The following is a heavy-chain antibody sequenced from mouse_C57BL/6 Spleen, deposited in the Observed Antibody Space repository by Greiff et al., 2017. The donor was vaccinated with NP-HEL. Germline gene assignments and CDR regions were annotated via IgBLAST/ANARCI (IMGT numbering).Heavy chain of an antibody. Sequence: QVQLKESGAELAKPGASVKLSCKASGYTFTSYWMHWVKQRPGQGLEWIGYINPSSGYTKYNQKFKDKATLTADKSSSTAYMQLSSLTYEDSAVYYCAREESTMITTTHYYAMDYWGQGTSVTVSS. CDR2: INPSSGYT. D-gene: IGHD2-4*01. V-gene: IGHV1-7*01. CDR3: AREESTMITTTHYYAMDY. J-gene: IGHJ4*01. CDR1: GYTFTSYW.